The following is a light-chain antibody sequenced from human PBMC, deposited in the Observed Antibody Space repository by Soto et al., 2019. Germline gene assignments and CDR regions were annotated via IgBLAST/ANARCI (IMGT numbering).Light chain of an antibody. CDR3: CSYAGSSTYV. Sequence: QSVLTQPRSVSGSPGQSVTISCTGTSSDVGGYNYVSWYQQHPGKAPKLMIYDVSKRPSGVPDRFSGSKSGNTASLTTSGLQAEDEADYYCCSYAGSSTYVFGTGTKVTVL. J-gene: IGLJ1*01. CDR1: SSDVGGYNY. CDR2: DVS. V-gene: IGLV2-11*01.